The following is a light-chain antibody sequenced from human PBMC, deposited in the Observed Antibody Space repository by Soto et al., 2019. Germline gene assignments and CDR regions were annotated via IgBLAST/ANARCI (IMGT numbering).Light chain of an antibody. CDR2: GVS. CDR3: SSSTSSNTLV. V-gene: IGLV2-14*01. CDR1: KNDIGSSDY. J-gene: IGLJ3*02. Sequence: QSVLTQPASVSASPGQSITISCTGGKNDIGSSDYVSWYQQHPGKAPKLIIYGVSNRPSGPSDRFSGSKSGNTASLTISALQADAEADYYCSSSTSSNTLVFGGGTKGPVL.